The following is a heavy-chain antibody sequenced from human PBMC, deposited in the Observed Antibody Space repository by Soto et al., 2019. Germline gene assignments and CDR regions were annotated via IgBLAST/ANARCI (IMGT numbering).Heavy chain of an antibody. J-gene: IGHJ6*02. CDR1: GDTFSSYA. CDR2: IIPIFGTA. CDR3: ARDGSGYRSRASPMDV. V-gene: IGHV1-69*01. D-gene: IGHD3-22*01. Sequence: QVQLVQSGAEVKKPGSSVKVSCKASGDTFSSYAISWVRQAPGQGLEWMGGIIPIFGTANYAQKSQGRVTIAADECTSTAYMELSSVRSEDTAVYYCARDGSGYRSRASPMDVWGQGTTVTVSS.